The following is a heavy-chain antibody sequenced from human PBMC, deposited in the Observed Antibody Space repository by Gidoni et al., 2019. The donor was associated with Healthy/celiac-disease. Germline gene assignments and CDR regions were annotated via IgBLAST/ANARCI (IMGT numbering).Heavy chain of an antibody. J-gene: IGHJ3*01. V-gene: IGHV3-21*01. D-gene: IGHD3-22*01. CDR2: ISSSSSYI. CDR3: ARGGQDYEGAFDV. CDR1: GFTFSSYS. Sequence: EVQLVESGGGLVKPGGSLRLSCAASGFTFSSYSMNWVRQAPGKGLEWVSSISSSSSYIYYADSVRGRFTISRDNARTSLYLQMNSLRAEDTAVYYCARGGQDYEGAFDVWGQGTMVTVSS.